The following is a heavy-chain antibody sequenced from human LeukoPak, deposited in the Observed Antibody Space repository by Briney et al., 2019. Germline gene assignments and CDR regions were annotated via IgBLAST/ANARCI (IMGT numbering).Heavy chain of an antibody. Sequence: PSQTLSLTCTVSGGSISSGDYYWSWVRQPAGKGLEWIGRFHTSGSTNYSPSLKSRVTVSADTYKNQFSLKLSSVTAADTAVYYCAREIIAARPWFDPWGQGILVTVSS. J-gene: IGHJ5*02. V-gene: IGHV4-61*02. CDR2: FHTSGST. D-gene: IGHD6-13*01. CDR1: GGSISSGDYY. CDR3: AREIIAARPWFDP.